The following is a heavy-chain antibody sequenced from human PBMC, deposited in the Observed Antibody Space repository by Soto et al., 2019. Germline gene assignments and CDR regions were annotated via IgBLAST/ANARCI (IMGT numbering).Heavy chain of an antibody. CDR1: GYIFTDYY. V-gene: IGHV1-2*06. Sequence: ASVKVSCKASGYIFTDYYMHWVRQAPGQELGWMGRINPNSGGTNYAQKFQGRVTMTRDTSISTAYTELRSLRSDDTAVYYCARPRGYSYGFDYWGQGTLVTVSS. CDR2: INPNSGGT. CDR3: ARPRGYSYGFDY. J-gene: IGHJ4*02. D-gene: IGHD5-18*01.